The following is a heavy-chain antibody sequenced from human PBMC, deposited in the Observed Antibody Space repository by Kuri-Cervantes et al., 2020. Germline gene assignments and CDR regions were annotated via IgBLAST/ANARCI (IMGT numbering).Heavy chain of an antibody. V-gene: IGHV3-30*18. J-gene: IGHJ3*02. Sequence: GGSLRLSCAASGFTFSNAWMSWVRQAPGKGLEWVAVISYDGSNKYYADSVKGRFTISRNNSENTIYLQMNSLRAGDTAVYYCAKDRSPGSYNYDAFDIWGQGTMVTVSS. D-gene: IGHD3-10*01. CDR1: GFTFSNAW. CDR3: AKDRSPGSYNYDAFDI. CDR2: ISYDGSNK.